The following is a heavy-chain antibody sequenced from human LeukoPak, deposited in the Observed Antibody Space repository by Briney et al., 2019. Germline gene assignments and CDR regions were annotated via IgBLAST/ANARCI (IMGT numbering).Heavy chain of an antibody. V-gene: IGHV3-64*01. Sequence: GGSLRLSCAASGFTFSSYAVHWVRQAPGKGLEYVSAITCDGGRTYYANSVKGRFTISRDNSKNTLYLQMGSLRAEDMAVYYCARSRGLDVHYYYYMDVWGKGTTVTVSS. CDR2: ITCDGGRT. CDR1: GFTFSSYA. J-gene: IGHJ6*03. CDR3: ARSRGLDVHYYYYMDV. D-gene: IGHD3-10*01.